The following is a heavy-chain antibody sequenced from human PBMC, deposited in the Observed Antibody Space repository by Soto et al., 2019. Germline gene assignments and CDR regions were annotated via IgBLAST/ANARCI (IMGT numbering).Heavy chain of an antibody. CDR2: IKQDGSEK. CDR3: ARDRKGHHSSSWYNGMDV. D-gene: IGHD6-13*01. V-gene: IGHV3-7*01. J-gene: IGHJ6*02. CDR1: GFTFSSYW. Sequence: EVQLVESGGGLVQPGGSLRLSCAASGFTFSSYWMSWVRQAPGKGLEWVANIKQDGSEKYYVDSVKGRFTISRDNAKNSLYLQMNSLRAEDTAVYYCARDRKGHHSSSWYNGMDVWGQGTTVTVSS.